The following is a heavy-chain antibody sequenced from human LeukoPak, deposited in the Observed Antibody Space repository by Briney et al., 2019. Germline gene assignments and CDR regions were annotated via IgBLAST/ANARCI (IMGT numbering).Heavy chain of an antibody. J-gene: IGHJ1*01. V-gene: IGHV1-69*05. D-gene: IGHD6-19*01. CDR1: GGTFSSYA. CDR3: ARDLPNFSSGWTVEYFQH. CDR2: INPIFGTA. Sequence: SVKVSCKASGGTFSSYAISWVRQAPGQGLEWMGGINPIFGTANYAQKFQGRVTITTDESTSTAYMELSSLRSEDTAVYYCARDLPNFSSGWTVEYFQHWGQGTLVTVSS.